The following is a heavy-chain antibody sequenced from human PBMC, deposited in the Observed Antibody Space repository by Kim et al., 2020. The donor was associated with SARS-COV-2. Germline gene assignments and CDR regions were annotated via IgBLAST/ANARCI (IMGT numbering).Heavy chain of an antibody. Sequence: GGSLRLSCAASGFTFSSYSMNWVRQAPGKGLEWVSYISSSSTIYYADSVKGRFTISRDNAKNSLYLQMNSLRAEDTAVYYCAREESSGSITGGDYWGQGTLVTVSS. CDR1: GFTFSSYS. CDR3: AREESSGSITGGDY. V-gene: IGHV3-48*04. J-gene: IGHJ4*02. D-gene: IGHD6-19*01. CDR2: ISSSSTI.